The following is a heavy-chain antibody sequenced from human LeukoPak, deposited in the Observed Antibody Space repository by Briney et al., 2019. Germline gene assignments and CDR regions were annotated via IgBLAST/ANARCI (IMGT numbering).Heavy chain of an antibody. Sequence: ASVKVSCKASGGTFSSYATSWVRQAPGQGLEWMGGIIPIFGTANYAQKFQGRVTITTDESTSTAYMELSSLRSEDTAVYYCAREDRVAARQYYYYMDVWGKGTTVTVSS. CDR1: GGTFSSYA. J-gene: IGHJ6*03. CDR2: IIPIFGTA. D-gene: IGHD6-6*01. V-gene: IGHV1-69*05. CDR3: AREDRVAARQYYYYMDV.